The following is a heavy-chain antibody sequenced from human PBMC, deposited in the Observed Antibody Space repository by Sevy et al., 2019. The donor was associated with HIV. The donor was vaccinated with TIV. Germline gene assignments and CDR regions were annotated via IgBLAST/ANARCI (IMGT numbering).Heavy chain of an antibody. Sequence: GGSLRLSCSASGFSVKSFSMHWVRQAPGKGLEWVAAMLYNGRTERYADFVKGRFTISRDNSKNTLNLEMNSLRVEDTALYFCARDSARVIVPTAGFDSWGQRTLVTVSS. D-gene: IGHD1-1*01. CDR3: ARDSARVIVPTAGFDS. J-gene: IGHJ5*01. V-gene: IGHV3-33*01. CDR2: MLYNGRTE. CDR1: GFSVKSFS.